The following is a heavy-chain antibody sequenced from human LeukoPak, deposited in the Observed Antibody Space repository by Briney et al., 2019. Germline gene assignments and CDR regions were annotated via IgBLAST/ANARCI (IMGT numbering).Heavy chain of an antibody. J-gene: IGHJ6*03. CDR1: GFTFSSYA. V-gene: IGHV3-30*04. D-gene: IGHD1-20*01. CDR3: ARDLNWNDPYYYYYYMDV. Sequence: PGRSLRLSCAASGFTFSSYAMHWVRQAPGKGLEWVAVISYDGSNKYYADSVKGRFTISRDNAKNSLYLQMNSLRAEDTAVYYCARDLNWNDPYYYYYYMDVWGKGTTVTVSS. CDR2: ISYDGSNK.